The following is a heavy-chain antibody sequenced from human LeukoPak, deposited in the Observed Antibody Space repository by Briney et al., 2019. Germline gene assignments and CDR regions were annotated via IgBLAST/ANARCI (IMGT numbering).Heavy chain of an antibody. CDR2: IYPGDSDT. V-gene: IGHV5-51*01. Sequence: GESLKISCKGSGYSFTSYWIGWVRQMPGKGLEWMGIIYPGDSDTRYSPSFQGQVTISADKSISTAYLQWSSLKASDTAMYYCARLRSEPQWFGEFDYWGQGTLVTVSS. CDR3: ARLRSEPQWFGEFDY. CDR1: GYSFTSYW. D-gene: IGHD3-10*01. J-gene: IGHJ4*02.